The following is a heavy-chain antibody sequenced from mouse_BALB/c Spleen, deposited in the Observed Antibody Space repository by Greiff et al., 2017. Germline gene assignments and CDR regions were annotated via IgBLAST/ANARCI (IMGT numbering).Heavy chain of an antibody. CDR2: IYPGNVNT. CDR3: ARGGSYWYFDV. J-gene: IGHJ1*01. V-gene: IGHV1S56*01. CDR1: GYTFTSYY. Sequence: VQLQQSGPELVKPGASVRISCKASGYTFTSYYIHWVKQRPGQGLEWIGWIYPGNVNTKYNEKFKGKATLTADKSSSTAYMQLSSLTSEDSAVYFCARGGSYWYFDVWGAGTTVTVSS.